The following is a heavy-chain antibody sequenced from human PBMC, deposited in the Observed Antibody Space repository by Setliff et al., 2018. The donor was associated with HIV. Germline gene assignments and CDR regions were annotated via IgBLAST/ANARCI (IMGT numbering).Heavy chain of an antibody. V-gene: IGHV4-31*03. D-gene: IGHD4-4*01. Sequence: SETLSLTCTVSGGSISSGGYYWSWSRQLPGKGLEWLGYIYYSGSTYYNPSLKSRVTISVDTSKNQFSLTLNSATAADTAVYYCARAGVYSYYDFDPWGQGALVTVSS. CDR2: IYYSGST. CDR3: ARAGVYSYYDFDP. CDR1: GGSISSGGYY. J-gene: IGHJ5*02.